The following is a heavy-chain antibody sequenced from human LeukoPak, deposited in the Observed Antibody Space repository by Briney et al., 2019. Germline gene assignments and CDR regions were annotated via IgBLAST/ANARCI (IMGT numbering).Heavy chain of an antibody. CDR3: ARGPVGARTFSPIFFDY. Sequence: PSETLSLTCAVYGGSFSGYYWSWIRQPPGKGLEWIGEINHSGSTNYNPSLKSRVTISVDTSKNQFSLKLSSVTAADTAVYYCARGPVGARTFSPIFFDYWGQGTLVTVSS. CDR2: INHSGST. J-gene: IGHJ4*02. V-gene: IGHV4-34*01. CDR1: GGSFSGYY. D-gene: IGHD1-26*01.